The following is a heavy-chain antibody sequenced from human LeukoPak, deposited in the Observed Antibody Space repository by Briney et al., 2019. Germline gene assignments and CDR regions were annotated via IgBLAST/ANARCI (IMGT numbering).Heavy chain of an antibody. CDR2: ISSSGSYT. J-gene: IGHJ4*02. Sequence: PGGSLRLSCAASGFTFSSHAMSWIRQAPGKGLEWVSYISSSGSYTNYADSVKGRFTISRDNAKNSLYLQMDSLRAEDTAVYYCARTELSMIRGLLLTATPFDYWGQGTLVAVSS. V-gene: IGHV3-11*06. D-gene: IGHD3-10*01. CDR1: GFTFSSHA. CDR3: ARTELSMIRGLLLTATPFDY.